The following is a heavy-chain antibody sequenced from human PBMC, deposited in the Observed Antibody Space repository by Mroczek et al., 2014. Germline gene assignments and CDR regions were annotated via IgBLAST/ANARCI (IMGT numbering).Heavy chain of an antibody. CDR2: IYYSGST. Sequence: QVQLQESGPGLVKPSQTLSLTCTVSGGSISSGGYYWSWIRQHPGKGLEWIGYIYYSGSTYYNPSLKSRVTISVDTSKNQFSLKLSSVTAADTAVYYCARDYYGSGSLNWFDPWGQGTLVTVSS. V-gene: IGHV4-31*03. CDR1: GGSISSGGYY. CDR3: ARDYYGSGSLNWFDP. D-gene: IGHD3-10*01. J-gene: IGHJ5*02.